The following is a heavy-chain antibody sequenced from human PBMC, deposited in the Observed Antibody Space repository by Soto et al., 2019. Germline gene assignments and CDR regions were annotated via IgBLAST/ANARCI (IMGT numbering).Heavy chain of an antibody. CDR1: GYTFTSYG. CDR2: ISAYNGNT. CDR3: ARTRINCSGGSCYGQYFDY. J-gene: IGHJ4*02. D-gene: IGHD2-15*01. Sequence: ASVKVSCRASGYTFTSYGISWVRQAPGQGLEWMGWISAYNGNTNYAQKLQGRVTMTTDTSTSTAYMELRSLRSDDTAVYYCARTRINCSGGSCYGQYFDYWGQGTLVTVSS. V-gene: IGHV1-18*01.